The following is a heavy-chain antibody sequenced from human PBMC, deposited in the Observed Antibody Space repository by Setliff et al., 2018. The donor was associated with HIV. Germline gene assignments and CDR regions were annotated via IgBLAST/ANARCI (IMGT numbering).Heavy chain of an antibody. J-gene: IGHJ4*02. D-gene: IGHD6-19*01. V-gene: IGHV4-38-2*01. CDR3: GRQAWDHQSSGYFVDY. Sequence: TLSLTCGVSGYSLTSGYYWGWIRQPPGKGLEWIGSIHDSGRTYYNPSLKSRVTISVDTSKDQFSLKLSSVTAADTAVYYCGRQAWDHQSSGYFVDYWGQGTLVTVSS. CDR2: IHDSGRT. CDR1: GYSLTSGYY.